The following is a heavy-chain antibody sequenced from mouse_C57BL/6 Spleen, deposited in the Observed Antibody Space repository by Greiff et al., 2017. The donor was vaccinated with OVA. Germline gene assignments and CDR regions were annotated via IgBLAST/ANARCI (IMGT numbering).Heavy chain of an antibody. CDR1: GYTFTSYW. D-gene: IGHD1-1*01. CDR3: ARPYGSSSYWYFDV. V-gene: IGHV1-59*01. J-gene: IGHJ1*03. Sequence: QVQLKQPGAELVRPGTSVKLSCKASGYTFTSYWMHWVKQRPGQGLEWIGVIDPSDSYTNYNQKFKGKATLTVDTSSSTAYMQLSSLTSEDSAVYYCARPYGSSSYWYFDVWGTGTTVTVSS. CDR2: IDPSDSYT.